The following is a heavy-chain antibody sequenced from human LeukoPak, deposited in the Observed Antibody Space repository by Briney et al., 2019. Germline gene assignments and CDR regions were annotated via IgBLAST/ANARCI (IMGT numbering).Heavy chain of an antibody. D-gene: IGHD5-12*01. CDR2: IYTSGST. Sequence: PSQTLSLTCNVSGGSIRSASYYWSWIRQPAGKGLEWIGRIYTSGSTNYNPSLKGRVTISVDTSKNQLSLKLSSVTAADTAVYYCARDNRGSGAFDYTYYFDNWGQGTLVTDS. CDR1: GGSIRSASYY. CDR3: ARDNRGSGAFDYTYYFDN. J-gene: IGHJ4*02. V-gene: IGHV4-61*02.